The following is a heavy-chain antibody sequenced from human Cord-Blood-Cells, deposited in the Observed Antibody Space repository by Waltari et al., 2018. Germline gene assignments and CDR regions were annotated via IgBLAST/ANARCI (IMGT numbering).Heavy chain of an antibody. CDR3: ASGPIAAAGTSYFDL. V-gene: IGHV4-34*01. D-gene: IGHD6-13*01. CDR2: INHSGST. J-gene: IGHJ2*01. Sequence: QVQLQQWGAGLLKPSETLSLTCAVYGGSFSGYYWSWIRQPPGKGLAWIGEINHSGSTNYNPSLKSRVTISVDTSKNQFSLKLSSVTAADTAVYYCASGPIAAAGTSYFDLWGRGTLVTVSS. CDR1: GGSFSGYY.